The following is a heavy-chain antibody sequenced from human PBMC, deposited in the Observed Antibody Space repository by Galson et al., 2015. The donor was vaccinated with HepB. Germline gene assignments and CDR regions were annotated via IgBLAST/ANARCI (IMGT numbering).Heavy chain of an antibody. Sequence: SVKVSCKASGYTFTSYYMHWVRQAPGQGLEWMGIINPSGGSTSYAQKFQGRVTMTRDTSTSTVYMELSSLRSEDTAVYYCARDRSGYYDSSGWNYYFDYWGQGTLVTVSS. J-gene: IGHJ4*02. V-gene: IGHV1-46*01. CDR3: ARDRSGYYDSSGWNYYFDY. D-gene: IGHD3-22*01. CDR2: INPSGGST. CDR1: GYTFTSYY.